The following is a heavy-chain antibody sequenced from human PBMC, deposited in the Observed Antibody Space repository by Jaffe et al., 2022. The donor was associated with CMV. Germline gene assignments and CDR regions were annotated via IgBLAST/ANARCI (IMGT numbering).Heavy chain of an antibody. CDR1: GFSLSTSGMC. D-gene: IGHD1-1*01. Sequence: QVTLRESGPALVKPTQTLRLTCTFSGFSLSTSGMCVSWIRQPPGKAPEWLARIDWDDDKYYSTSLMTRLTISKDTSKNQVVLTMTNMDPVDTATYYCARMSTTTGTYYMDVWGKGTTVTVSS. CDR2: IDWDDDK. CDR3: ARMSTTTGTYYMDV. V-gene: IGHV2-70*15. J-gene: IGHJ6*03.